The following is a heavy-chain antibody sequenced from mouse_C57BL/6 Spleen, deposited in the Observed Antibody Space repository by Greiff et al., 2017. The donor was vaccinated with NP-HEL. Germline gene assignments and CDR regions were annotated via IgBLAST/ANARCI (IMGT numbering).Heavy chain of an antibody. CDR2: IYPGNGDT. CDR1: GYTFTSYN. V-gene: IGHV1-12*01. D-gene: IGHD2-4*01. J-gene: IGHJ1*03. CDR3: SSRREDYGGYFDV. Sequence: QVQLKESGAELVRPGASVKMSCKASGYTFTSYNMHWVKQTPRQGLEWIGAIYPGNGDTSYNQKFKGKATLTVDKSSSTAYMQLSSLTSEDSAVYFCSSRREDYGGYFDVWGTGTTVTVSS.